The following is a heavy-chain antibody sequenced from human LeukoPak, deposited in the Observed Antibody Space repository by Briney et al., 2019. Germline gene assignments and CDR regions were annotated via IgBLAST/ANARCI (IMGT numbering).Heavy chain of an antibody. CDR3: ARHADNAAAGTPYAFDI. CDR2: ICYSGST. Sequence: SETLSLTCTVSGGSISSSSYYWGWIRQPPGKGLEWIGSICYSGSTYYNPSLKSRVTISVDTSKNQFSLKLSSVTAADTAVYYCARHADNAAAGTPYAFDIWGQGTMVTVSS. CDR1: GGSISSSSYY. V-gene: IGHV4-39*01. J-gene: IGHJ3*02. D-gene: IGHD6-13*01.